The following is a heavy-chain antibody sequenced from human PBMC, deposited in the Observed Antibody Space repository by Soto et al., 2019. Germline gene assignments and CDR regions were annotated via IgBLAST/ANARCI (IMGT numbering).Heavy chain of an antibody. CDR2: IYYSGST. D-gene: IGHD3-10*01. CDR3: ARHVSWFGELWFDP. CDR1: GGSISSGGYY. J-gene: IGHJ5*02. Sequence: PSETLSLTCTVSGGSISSGGYYWSWIRQHPGKGLEWIGYIYYSGSTNYNPSLKSRVTISVDTSKNQFSLKLSSVTAADTAVYYCARHVSWFGELWFDPWGQGTLVTVSS. V-gene: IGHV4-61*08.